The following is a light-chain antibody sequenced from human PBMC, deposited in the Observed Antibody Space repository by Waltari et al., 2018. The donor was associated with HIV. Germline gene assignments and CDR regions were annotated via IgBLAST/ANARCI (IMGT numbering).Light chain of an antibody. CDR1: SGYSNNK. V-gene: IGLV9-49*01. J-gene: IGLJ2*01. Sequence: QPVLTQPPSASASLGASVTLTCTLSSGYSNNKVDWYQERPGKGPRFVMRVGTGGIVGSKRDDIPARFSVVGSGLYRSLIIKNIQEEDESDYHCRTDHGSGSNFVYRFGGGTKRTGL. CDR3: RTDHGSGSNFVYR. CDR2: VGTGGIVG.